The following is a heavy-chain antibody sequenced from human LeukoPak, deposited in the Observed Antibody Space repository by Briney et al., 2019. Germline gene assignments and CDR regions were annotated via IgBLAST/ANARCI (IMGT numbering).Heavy chain of an antibody. J-gene: IGHJ4*02. Sequence: GGSLRLSCEASGFTFTDYAMHWVRQSPGKGLEWVSGISWNSGSIGYADSVKGRFTISRDNAKNSLYLRMNSLRAEDTALYYCAKAFDCSGGSCYSFDYWGQGTLVTVSS. CDR2: ISWNSGSI. CDR1: GFTFTDYA. D-gene: IGHD2-15*01. CDR3: AKAFDCSGGSCYSFDY. V-gene: IGHV3-9*01.